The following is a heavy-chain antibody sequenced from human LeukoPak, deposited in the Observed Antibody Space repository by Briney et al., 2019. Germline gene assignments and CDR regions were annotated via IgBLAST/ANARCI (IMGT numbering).Heavy chain of an antibody. D-gene: IGHD5-24*01. CDR3: AKDRRDGYNKFDY. J-gene: IGHJ4*02. CDR1: GFTFSSYA. V-gene: IGHV3-23*01. CDR2: ISGSGGST. Sequence: PGGSLRLSCAAPGFTFSSYAMSCVRQAPGKGLEWVSAISGSGGSTYYADSVKGRFTISRDNSKNTLYLQMNSLRAEDTAVYYCAKDRRDGYNKFDYWGQGTLVTVSS.